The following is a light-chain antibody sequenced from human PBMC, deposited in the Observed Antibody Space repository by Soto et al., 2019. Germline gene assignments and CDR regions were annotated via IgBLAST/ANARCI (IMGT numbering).Light chain of an antibody. Sequence: QSALAQPASVSGSDGQSITISCTGTSGDVGDYNSVSWYQQRPGKAPKLMIYEVSSRPSGVSNRFSGSKSGTTASLTISGLQGDDEGDYYCSSYTTSGTQGVFGTGNKVTVL. CDR1: SGDVGDYNS. CDR3: SSYTTSGTQGV. CDR2: EVS. J-gene: IGLJ1*01. V-gene: IGLV2-14*01.